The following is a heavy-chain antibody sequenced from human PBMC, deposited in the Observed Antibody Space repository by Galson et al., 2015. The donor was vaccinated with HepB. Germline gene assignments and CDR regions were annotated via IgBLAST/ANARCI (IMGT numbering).Heavy chain of an antibody. CDR1: GFTFSSYS. J-gene: IGHJ5*02. V-gene: IGHV3-48*02. CDR3: ARDRPRGTTIWGIDP. CDR2: ISSSSSTI. D-gene: IGHD3-16*01. Sequence: SLRLSCAASGFTFSSYSMNWVRQAPGKGLEWVSYISSSSSTIYYADSVKGRFTISRDNAKNSLYLQMNSLRDEDTAVYYCARDRPRGTTIWGIDPWGQGTLVTVSS.